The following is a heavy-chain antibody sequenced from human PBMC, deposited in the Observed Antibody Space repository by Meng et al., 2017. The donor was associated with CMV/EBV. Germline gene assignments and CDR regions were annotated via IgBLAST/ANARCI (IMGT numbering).Heavy chain of an antibody. CDR3: ARASESNN. V-gene: IGHV1-2*06. CDR2: INPNSGGT. Sequence: KVSCKASGNTCTGNYIHWGRQAPGQGLEWMGRINPNSGGTNYAQKFQGRVTLTRNTSINTAYLELSSLRSDDTAVYYCARASESNNWGQGTLVTVSS. CDR1: GNTCTGNY. J-gene: IGHJ4*02.